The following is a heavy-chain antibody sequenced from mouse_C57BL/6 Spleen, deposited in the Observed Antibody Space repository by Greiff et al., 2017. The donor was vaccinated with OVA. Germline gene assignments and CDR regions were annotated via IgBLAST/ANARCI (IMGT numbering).Heavy chain of an antibody. J-gene: IGHJ2*01. D-gene: IGHD2-4*01. CDR3: ARAYDYDFDY. Sequence: EVKLQESGGGLVKPGGSLKLSCAASGFTFSDYGMHWVRQAPEKGLEWVAYISSGSSTIYYADTVKGRFTISRDNAKNTLFLQMTSLRSEDTAMYYCARAYDYDFDYWGQGTTLTVSS. CDR2: ISSGSSTI. V-gene: IGHV5-17*01. CDR1: GFTFSDYG.